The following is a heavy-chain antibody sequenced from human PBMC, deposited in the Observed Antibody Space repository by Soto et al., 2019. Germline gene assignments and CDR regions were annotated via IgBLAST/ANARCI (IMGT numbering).Heavy chain of an antibody. J-gene: IGHJ4*02. Sequence: GXSLKGYCKASVYTFSGFYMHWVRQDPGQGLEWMGWINPNSGGTKSAEKFQGRVTMTRETSISTAYMELSRLTSDDTAVYYCASDAVTGTAGLDFWGQGTQVTGSS. CDR1: VYTFSGFY. CDR2: INPNSGGT. CDR3: ASDAVTGTAGLDF. V-gene: IGHV1-2*02. D-gene: IGHD6-19*01.